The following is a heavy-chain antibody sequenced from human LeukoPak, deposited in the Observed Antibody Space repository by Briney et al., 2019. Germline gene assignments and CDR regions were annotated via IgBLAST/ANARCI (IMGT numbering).Heavy chain of an antibody. CDR3: AHRRGYDFCDSTGYFSS. CDR2: IYWDDDK. V-gene: IGHV2-5*02. CDR1: GVSLSTRGVG. J-gene: IGHJ5*02. D-gene: IGHD3-22*01. Sequence: SGPTLVKPTETLTLTCTLSGVSLSTRGVGVGWIRQPPGKALESLALIYWDDDKRYSPSLQNRLTISQDTSKSQVVLTMTSMDPVDTATYYCAHRRGYDFCDSTGYFSSWGQGILVTVSS.